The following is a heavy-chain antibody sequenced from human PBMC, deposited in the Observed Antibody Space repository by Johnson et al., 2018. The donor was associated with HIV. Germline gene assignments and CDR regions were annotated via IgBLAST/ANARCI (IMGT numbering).Heavy chain of an antibody. D-gene: IGHD6-13*01. J-gene: IGHJ3*02. CDR2: IYSGGYT. CDR3: ARGGYLDAFDI. V-gene: IGHV3-66*03. CDR1: GFTVSINY. Sequence: VQLVESGGGLIQPGGSLRLSCAASGFTVSINYMSWVRQAPGKGLEWVSVIYSGGYTYYADSVKGRFTISRDNSKNTLYLQMINLRAEYTAVYYSARGGYLDAFDIWGQGTMVTVSS.